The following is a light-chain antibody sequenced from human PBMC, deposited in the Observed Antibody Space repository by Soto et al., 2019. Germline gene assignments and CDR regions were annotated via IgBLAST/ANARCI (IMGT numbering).Light chain of an antibody. V-gene: IGKV4-1*01. J-gene: IGKJ1*01. CDR2: WAS. CDR1: QSVLYSSNNKNY. CDR3: QQYYSTPRT. Sequence: DIGMTQSPDSLAVSLGERATINCKSSQSVLYSSNNKNYLAWYQQKPGQPPKLLIYWASTRESGVPDRFSGSGSGTDFTLTISSLQAEDVAVYYCQQYYSTPRTFGQGTKVDI.